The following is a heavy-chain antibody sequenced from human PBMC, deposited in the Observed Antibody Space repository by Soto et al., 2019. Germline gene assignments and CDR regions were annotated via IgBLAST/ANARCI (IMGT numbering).Heavy chain of an antibody. CDR2: IIPIFGTA. D-gene: IGHD3-10*01. V-gene: IGHV1-69*13. J-gene: IGHJ4*02. CDR1: GGTFSSYA. CDR3: ARDSGYGSGSYFTIDY. Sequence: SVKVSCKASGGTFSSYAISWVRQAPGQGLEWMGGIIPIFGTADYAQKFQGRVTITADESTSTAYMELSSLRSEDTAVYYCARDSGYGSGSYFTIDYWGQGTLVTVSS.